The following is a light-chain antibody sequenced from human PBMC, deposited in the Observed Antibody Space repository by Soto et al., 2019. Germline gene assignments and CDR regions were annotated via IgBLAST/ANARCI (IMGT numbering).Light chain of an antibody. Sequence: LTQPRSVSGSPGQSVTISCTGTSSDVGGYNYVSWYQQHPGKAPKLMIYDVSKRPSGVPDRFSGSKSGNTASLTISGLQAEDEADYYCCSYAGSYTRWVFGGGTQLTVL. CDR2: DVS. J-gene: IGLJ3*02. CDR3: CSYAGSYTRWV. V-gene: IGLV2-11*01. CDR1: SSDVGGYNY.